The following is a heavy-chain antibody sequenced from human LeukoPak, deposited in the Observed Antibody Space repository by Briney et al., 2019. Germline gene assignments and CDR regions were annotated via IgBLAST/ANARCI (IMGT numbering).Heavy chain of an antibody. Sequence: GGSLRLSCEATGFIFSNYWMAWVRQAPGKGLEWVANIKEDGSDKNYVVSMEGRFTISRDNAENSLYLQMNSVGVEDTAVYYCATDAAYGYDRFDHWGQGTQVTVSS. D-gene: IGHD2-15*01. CDR2: IKEDGSDK. V-gene: IGHV3-7*01. CDR3: ATDAAYGYDRFDH. CDR1: GFIFSNYW. J-gene: IGHJ4*02.